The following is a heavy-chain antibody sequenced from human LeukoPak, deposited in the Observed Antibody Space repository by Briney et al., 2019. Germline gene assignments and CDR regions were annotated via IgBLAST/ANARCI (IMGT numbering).Heavy chain of an antibody. CDR1: GFTFSSYS. Sequence: PGGSLRLSCAASGFTFSSYSMNWDRQAPGKGLEWVSSISSSSSYIYYADSVKGRFTISRDNAKNSLYLQMNSLRAEDTAVYYCARDVAGGYNRWGQGTLVTVSS. V-gene: IGHV3-21*01. CDR3: ARDVAGGYNR. D-gene: IGHD5-24*01. J-gene: IGHJ4*02. CDR2: ISSSSSYI.